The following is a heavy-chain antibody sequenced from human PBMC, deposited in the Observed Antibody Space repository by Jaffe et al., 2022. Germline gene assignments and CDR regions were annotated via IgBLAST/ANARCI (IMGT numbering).Heavy chain of an antibody. Sequence: QLQLQESGPGLVKPSETLSLTCTVSGGSISSSSYYWGWIRQPPGKGLEWIGSIYYSGSTYYNPSLKSRVTISVDTSKNQFSLKLSSVTAADTAVYYCARLPPYGSWDYWGQGTLVTVSS. J-gene: IGHJ4*02. D-gene: IGHD3-10*01. CDR1: GGSISSSSYY. CDR2: IYYSGST. V-gene: IGHV4-39*01. CDR3: ARLPPYGSWDY.